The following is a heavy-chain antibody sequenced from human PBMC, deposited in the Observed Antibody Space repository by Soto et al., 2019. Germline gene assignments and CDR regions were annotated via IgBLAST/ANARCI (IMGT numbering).Heavy chain of an antibody. CDR2: FHSSGAT. CDR1: GGSMSSADYY. CDR3: ASIWFGDFDY. V-gene: IGHV4-30-4*01. D-gene: IGHD3-10*01. J-gene: IGHJ4*01. Sequence: PSXTLSLTCTVSGGSMSSADYYWSWIRQPPGKGLEWIGYFHSSGATYKDPSLKSRVTISVDTSKNQISLKLDSVTAADTAVYYCASIWFGDFDYWGHGTLVTVSS.